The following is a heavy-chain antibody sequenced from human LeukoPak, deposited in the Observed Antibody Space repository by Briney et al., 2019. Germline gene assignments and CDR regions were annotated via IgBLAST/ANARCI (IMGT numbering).Heavy chain of an antibody. CDR3: ARDLNGGTYFDY. D-gene: IGHD2-15*01. Sequence: VASVKVSCKASGGTFSSYAISWVRQAPGQGLERMGGIIPIFGTANYAQKFQGRVTITADESTSTAYMELSSLRSEDTAVYYCARDLNGGTYFDYWGQGTLVTVSS. CDR2: IIPIFGTA. CDR1: GGTFSSYA. V-gene: IGHV1-69*01. J-gene: IGHJ4*02.